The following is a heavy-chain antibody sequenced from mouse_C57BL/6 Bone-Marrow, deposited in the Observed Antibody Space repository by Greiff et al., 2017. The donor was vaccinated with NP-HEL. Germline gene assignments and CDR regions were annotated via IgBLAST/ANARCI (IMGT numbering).Heavy chain of an antibody. D-gene: IGHD1-1*01. CDR2: IHPNSGST. CDR3: ARGDYGSRGDWYFDV. V-gene: IGHV1-64*01. Sequence: QVQLQQPGAELVKPGASVKLSCKASGYTFTSYWMHWVKQRPGQGLEWIGMIHPNSGSTNYNEKFKSKATLTADKSYSTAYMQLSSLTSEDSAVYYCARGDYGSRGDWYFDVWGTGTTVTVSS. CDR1: GYTFTSYW. J-gene: IGHJ1*03.